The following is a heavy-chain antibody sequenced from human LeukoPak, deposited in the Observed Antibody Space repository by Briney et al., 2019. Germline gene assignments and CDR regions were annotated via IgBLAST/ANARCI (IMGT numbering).Heavy chain of an antibody. D-gene: IGHD3-10*01. Sequence: PSETLSLTCTVSGGSILSSSYFWGWIRQPPGKGLEWIGSIYYSGATYYNPSLKSRVTISVDTSKNQFSLKLSSVTAADTAVYYCARDDGVRGVIIPKYFDYWGQGTLVTVSS. V-gene: IGHV4-39*07. CDR1: GGSILSSSYF. CDR3: ARDDGVRGVIIPKYFDY. CDR2: IYYSGAT. J-gene: IGHJ4*02.